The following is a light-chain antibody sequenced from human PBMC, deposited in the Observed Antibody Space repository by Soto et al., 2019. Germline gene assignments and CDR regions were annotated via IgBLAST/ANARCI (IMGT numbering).Light chain of an antibody. CDR1: SSDVGGYNY. Sequence: QSVLTQPASVSGSPGQSITISCTGTSSDVGGYNYVPWYQQHPGKAPKLMIYEVSNRPSGVSNRFSGSKSGNTASLTISGLQAEDEADYYCSSYTSSSTRVFGTGTKVNV. CDR2: EVS. V-gene: IGLV2-14*01. CDR3: SSYTSSSTRV. J-gene: IGLJ1*01.